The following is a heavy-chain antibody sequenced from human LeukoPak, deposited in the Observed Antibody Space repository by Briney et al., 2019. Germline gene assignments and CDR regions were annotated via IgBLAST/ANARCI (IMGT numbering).Heavy chain of an antibody. CDR1: GFTVSTDH. V-gene: IGHV3-53*01. CDR2: SYNNNIS. Sequence: GGSLRLSCAASGFTVSTDHMSWVRQAPGKGLEWVAVSYNNNISQYAESVKGRFTISRDNSKNTLDLQMNSLGAEDTALYYCARVWELSFDYWGQGTLATVSS. CDR3: ARVWELSFDY. D-gene: IGHD3-16*02. J-gene: IGHJ4*02.